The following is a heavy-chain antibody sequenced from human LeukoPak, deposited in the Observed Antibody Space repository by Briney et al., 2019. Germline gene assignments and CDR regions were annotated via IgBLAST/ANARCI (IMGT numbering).Heavy chain of an antibody. CDR1: GFTFSSYS. V-gene: IGHV3-21*01. CDR2: ISSSSSYI. D-gene: IGHD5-18*01. J-gene: IGHJ4*02. Sequence: GGSLRLSCAASGFTFSSYSMNWVRQAPGKGLEWVSSISSSSSYIYYADSVKGRFTISRDNAKNSLYLQMNSLRAEDTAVYYCARYGDTAMGTNGAFDYWGQGTLVTASP. CDR3: ARYGDTAMGTNGAFDY.